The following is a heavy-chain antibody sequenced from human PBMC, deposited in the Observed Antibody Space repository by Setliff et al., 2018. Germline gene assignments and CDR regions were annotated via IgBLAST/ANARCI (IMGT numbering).Heavy chain of an antibody. D-gene: IGHD3-22*01. V-gene: IGHV4-39*01. J-gene: IGHJ5*02. CDR2: PSYSGTT. CDR1: GGSISISGYF. Sequence: SETLSLTCTVSGGSISISGYFWGWIRQPPGKGLEWIGSPSYSGTTYSNSSLTSRLSISVDTSKNQFPLRLTSVTAADTAVYFCARHSNTRPVDYESPPXXXXFDPWGQGTAVTVSS. CDR3: ARHSNTRPVDYESPPXXXXFDP.